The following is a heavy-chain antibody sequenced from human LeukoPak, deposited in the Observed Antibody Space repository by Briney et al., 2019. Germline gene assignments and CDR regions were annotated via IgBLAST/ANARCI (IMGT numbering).Heavy chain of an antibody. CDR1: GFTFDDYA. Sequence: GRSLRLSCAASGFTFDDYAMHWVRQAPGKGLEWVSGISWNSGSIGCADSVKGRFTISRDNAKNSLYLQMNSLRAEDTALYDCAKGDCSSTSCLFDYWGQGTLVTVSS. CDR2: ISWNSGSI. CDR3: AKGDCSSTSCLFDY. J-gene: IGHJ4*02. V-gene: IGHV3-9*01. D-gene: IGHD2-2*01.